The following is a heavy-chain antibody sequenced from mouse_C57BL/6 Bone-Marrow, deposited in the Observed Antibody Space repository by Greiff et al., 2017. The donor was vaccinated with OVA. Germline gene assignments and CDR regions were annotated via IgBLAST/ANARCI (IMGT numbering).Heavy chain of an antibody. D-gene: IGHD2-4*01. Sequence: QVQLKQPGAELVRPGSSVKLSCKASGYTFTSYWMHWVKQRPIPGLEWIGNIDPSDSETHYNQKFKDKATLTVDKSSSTAYMQLSSLTSEDSAVYYCAREDYDAWFAYWGQGTLVTVSA. V-gene: IGHV1-52*01. CDR1: GYTFTSYW. J-gene: IGHJ3*01. CDR3: AREDYDAWFAY. CDR2: IDPSDSET.